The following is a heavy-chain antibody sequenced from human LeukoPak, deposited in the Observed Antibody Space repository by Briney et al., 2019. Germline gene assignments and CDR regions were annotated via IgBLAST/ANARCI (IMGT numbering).Heavy chain of an antibody. CDR3: ARDTDRRSSPGSWFDP. Sequence: SETLSLTCTVSGGSITSHSWSWIRQPPGKGLEWIGYIFYGGHTNYNPSLRSRVTISLDTSKTQFSLRLSSVTAADTAVYYCARDTDRRSSPGSWFDPWGQGTLVTVSS. V-gene: IGHV4-59*11. D-gene: IGHD2-15*01. J-gene: IGHJ5*02. CDR2: IFYGGHT. CDR1: GGSITSHS.